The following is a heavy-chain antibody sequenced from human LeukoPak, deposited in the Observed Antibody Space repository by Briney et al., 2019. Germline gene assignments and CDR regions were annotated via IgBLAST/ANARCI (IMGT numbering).Heavy chain of an antibody. CDR1: GFTFSSYS. J-gene: IGHJ4*02. CDR2: ISSSSSYI. V-gene: IGHV3-21*01. D-gene: IGHD5-12*01. Sequence: GGSLRLSCAASGFTFSSYSMNWVRQAPGKGLEWVSSISSSSSYIYYADSVKGRFTISRDNAKSSLYLQMNSLRAEDTAVYYCAGDIVATDYWGQGTLVTVSS. CDR3: AGDIVATDY.